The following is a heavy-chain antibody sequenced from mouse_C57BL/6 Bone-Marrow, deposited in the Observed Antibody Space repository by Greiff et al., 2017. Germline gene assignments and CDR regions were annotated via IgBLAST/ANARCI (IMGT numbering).Heavy chain of an antibody. CDR2: IWWDDDK. CDR3: ARIPNYYGSSDVVDY. V-gene: IGHV8-8*01. Sequence: QVTLKESGPGILQPSQTLSLTCSFSGFSLSTFGMGVGWIRQPSGKGLEWLAHIWWDDDKYYNQALKSRLTISKDTSKTQVFLKIANVDTADTATYYCARIPNYYGSSDVVDYWGQGTTLTVSS. CDR1: GFSLSTFGMG. J-gene: IGHJ2*01. D-gene: IGHD1-1*01.